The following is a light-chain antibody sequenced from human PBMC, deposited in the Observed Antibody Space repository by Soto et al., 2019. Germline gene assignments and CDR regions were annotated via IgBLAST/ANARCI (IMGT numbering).Light chain of an antibody. V-gene: IGKV3-20*01. Sequence: EIGLTQSPGTLSLSPGERATLSCRASQSISSTYLAWYRQKPGQAPRLLIYAASSRATGIPDRFSGSGSGTDFTLTISRLEPEDFAVYYCQQYYASSWTFGQGTRVEI. CDR3: QQYYASSWT. J-gene: IGKJ1*01. CDR1: QSISSTY. CDR2: AAS.